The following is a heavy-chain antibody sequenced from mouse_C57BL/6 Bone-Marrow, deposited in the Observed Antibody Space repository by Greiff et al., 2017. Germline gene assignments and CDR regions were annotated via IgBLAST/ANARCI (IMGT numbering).Heavy chain of an antibody. Sequence: VQLKESGAELVKPGASVKISCKASGYAFSSYWMNWVKQRPGKGLEWIGQLYPGDGDPNYNGKFKGKATLTAAKSSSTAYMQLSSLTFEVSAFYFCAREGYGLAAWFAYWGQGTLVTVSA. CDR3: AREGYGLAAWFAY. CDR1: GYAFSSYW. J-gene: IGHJ3*01. D-gene: IGHD2-14*01. CDR2: LYPGDGDP. V-gene: IGHV1-80*01.